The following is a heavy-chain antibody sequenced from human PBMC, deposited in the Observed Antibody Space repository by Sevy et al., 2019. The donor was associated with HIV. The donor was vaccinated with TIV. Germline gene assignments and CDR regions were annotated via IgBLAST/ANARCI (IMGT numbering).Heavy chain of an antibody. CDR2: IKSKTDGGTT. J-gene: IGHJ4*02. CDR3: TKEGKDDYYDSSGYWYYFDS. CDR1: GFTFSNAW. V-gene: IGHV3-15*01. D-gene: IGHD3-22*01. Sequence: GGSLRLSCAASGFTFSNAWMSWVRQAPGKGLEWVGRIKSKTDGGTTDYAAPVKGRFTISIDDSKNTLYLQMNSLKTEETAVYYCTKEGKDDYYDSSGYWYYFDSWGQGTLVTVSS.